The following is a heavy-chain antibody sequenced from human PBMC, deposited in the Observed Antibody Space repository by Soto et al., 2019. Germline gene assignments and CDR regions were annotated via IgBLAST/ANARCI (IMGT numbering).Heavy chain of an antibody. D-gene: IGHD6-13*01. CDR2: IYYSGST. V-gene: IGHV4-31*03. Sequence: SETLSLSCTVSGGSISSGGYYWSWIRQHPGKGLEWIGYIYYSGSTYYNPSLKSRVTISVDTSKNQFSLKLSSVTAADTAVYYCARAASAAGNWFDPWGQGTPVTVSS. CDR3: ARAASAAGNWFDP. CDR1: GGSISSGGYY. J-gene: IGHJ5*02.